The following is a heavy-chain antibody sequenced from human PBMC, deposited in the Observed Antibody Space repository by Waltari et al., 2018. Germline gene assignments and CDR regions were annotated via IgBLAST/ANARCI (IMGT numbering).Heavy chain of an antibody. V-gene: IGHV4-61*09. CDR1: IGSLSSGSYY. CDR3: AALTTVTTTFFDY. CDR2: IYTSGST. J-gene: IGHJ4*02. Sequence: QVQLQASGPGLVKPSQTLSLTCTVSIGSLSSGSYYWSWLRQPAGKGLEWIGYIYTSGSTTYNPSLKSRVTISVDTSKNQFSLKLSSVTAADTAVYYCAALTTVTTTFFDYWGQGTLVTVSS. D-gene: IGHD4-17*01.